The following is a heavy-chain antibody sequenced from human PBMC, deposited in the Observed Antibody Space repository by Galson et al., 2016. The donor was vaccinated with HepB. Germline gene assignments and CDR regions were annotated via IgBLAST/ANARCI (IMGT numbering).Heavy chain of an antibody. CDR3: ARDVQYCFDS. CDR1: GYTFTTSG. D-gene: IGHD2/OR15-2a*01. CDR2: ISTYSGNT. J-gene: IGHJ4*02. V-gene: IGHV1-18*01. Sequence: SVKVSCKASGYTFTTSGISWVRQAPGQGLEWMGWISTYSGNTKYAQKCQGGLTLTTDSSTTTAYMELRSLRFDDTALYYCARDVQYCFDSWGQGTLVTVSS.